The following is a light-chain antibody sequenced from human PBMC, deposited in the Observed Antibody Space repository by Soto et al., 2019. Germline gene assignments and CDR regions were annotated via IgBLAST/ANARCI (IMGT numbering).Light chain of an antibody. CDR2: DAS. J-gene: IGKJ1*01. CDR3: QQYNLYWT. V-gene: IGKV1-5*01. Sequence: DIQMTQSPSALSASIGDRVTITCRASQSINNWLAWYQQKPGKPPKLLIYDASSLESGVPSRFSGSGSGTEFTLTISSLQPDDLATYYCQQYNLYWTFGQGTKVDIK. CDR1: QSINNW.